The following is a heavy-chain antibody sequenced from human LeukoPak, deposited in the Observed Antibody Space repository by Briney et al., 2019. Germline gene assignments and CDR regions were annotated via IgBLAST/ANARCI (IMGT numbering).Heavy chain of an antibody. CDR1: GFTFSSYS. J-gene: IGHJ4*02. CDR2: ISSSSSYI. V-gene: IGHV3-21*01. D-gene: IGHD2-2*01. Sequence: GGSLRLSCAASGFTFSSYSMNWVRQAPGKGLEWVSSISSSSSYIYYADSVKGRFTISRDNAKNSLYLQMNSLRAEDTAVYYCARAKYCSSTSCHFSDYWGQGTLVTVSS. CDR3: ARAKYCSSTSCHFSDY.